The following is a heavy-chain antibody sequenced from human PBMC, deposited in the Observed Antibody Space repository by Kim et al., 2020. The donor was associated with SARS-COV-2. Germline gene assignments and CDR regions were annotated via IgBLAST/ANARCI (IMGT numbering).Heavy chain of an antibody. Sequence: GGSLRLSCAASGFTFSSYDMHWVRQATGKGLEWVSAIGTAGDTYYPGSVKGRLTISRENAKNSLYLQMNSLRAGDTAVYYCARAAAGGNYYYYYGMDVWGQGTTVTVSS. V-gene: IGHV3-13*04. D-gene: IGHD6-13*01. CDR2: IGTAGDT. CDR1: GFTFSSYD. J-gene: IGHJ6*02. CDR3: ARAAAGGNYYYYYGMDV.